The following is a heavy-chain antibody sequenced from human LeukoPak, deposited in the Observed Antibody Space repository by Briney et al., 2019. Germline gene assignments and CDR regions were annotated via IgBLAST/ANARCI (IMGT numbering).Heavy chain of an antibody. J-gene: IGHJ6*02. Sequence: SVKVSCKASGGTFSSYAISWVRQAPGQGLEWMGRIIPIFGIANYAQKFQGRVAITADKSTSTAYMELSSLRSEDAAVYYCASLLGYCSSTSCYGNSYYYYGMDVWGQGTTVTVSS. D-gene: IGHD2-2*01. CDR3: ASLLGYCSSTSCYGNSYYYYGMDV. CDR2: IIPIFGIA. CDR1: GGTFSSYA. V-gene: IGHV1-69*04.